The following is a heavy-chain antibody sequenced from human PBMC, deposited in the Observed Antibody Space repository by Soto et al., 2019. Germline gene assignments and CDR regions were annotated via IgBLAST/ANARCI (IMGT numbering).Heavy chain of an antibody. CDR3: ARGSYYSGWV. CDR1: GDSVSSTSAA. CDR2: TYYWSKWYS. D-gene: IGHD6-19*01. V-gene: IGHV6-1*01. Sequence: PSQTLSLTCAISGDSVSSTSAAWSLIRQSPSRGLEWLGRTYYWSKWYSDYAVSVKSRITINPDTSKNQFSLQLNSVTPEDTAVYYCARGSYYSGWVWGQGTLVTVSS. J-gene: IGHJ4*02.